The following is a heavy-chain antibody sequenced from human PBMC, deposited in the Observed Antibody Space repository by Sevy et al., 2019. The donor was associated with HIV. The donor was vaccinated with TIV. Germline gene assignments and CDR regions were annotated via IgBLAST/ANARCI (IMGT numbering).Heavy chain of an antibody. Sequence: GGSLRLSCAASGLNFGKYSFNWVRQAPEKGLEWISHISRTGTATYYAESVKGRFTVSRVNAKNSLYLQMSSLRDEDTAGYYCARDYDFWSGYTALSYYSLSYYYGTDVWGQGTTVTVSS. D-gene: IGHD3-3*01. V-gene: IGHV3-48*02. J-gene: IGHJ6*02. CDR2: ISRTGTAT. CDR3: ARDYDFWSGYTALSYYSLSYYYGTDV. CDR1: GLNFGKYS.